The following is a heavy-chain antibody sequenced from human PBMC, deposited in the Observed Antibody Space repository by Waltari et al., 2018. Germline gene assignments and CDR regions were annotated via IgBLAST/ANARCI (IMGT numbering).Heavy chain of an antibody. CDR2: IIPIFGTA. V-gene: IGHV1-69*01. D-gene: IGHD3-22*01. Sequence: QVQLVQSGAEVKKPGSSVKVSCKASGGSFSSYAISWVRQAPGQVLEWMGGIIPIFGTANYAQKFQGRVTITADESTSTAYMELSSLRSEDTAVYYCARGKYYYDSSGYFYYYYYMDVWGKGTTVTVSS. CDR3: ARGKYYYDSSGYFYYYYYMDV. J-gene: IGHJ6*03. CDR1: GGSFSSYA.